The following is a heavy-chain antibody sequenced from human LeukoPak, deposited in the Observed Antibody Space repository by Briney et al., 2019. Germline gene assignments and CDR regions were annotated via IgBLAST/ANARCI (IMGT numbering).Heavy chain of an antibody. V-gene: IGHV4-4*07. CDR1: GGSISSYY. D-gene: IGHD1-26*01. Sequence: TSETLSLTCTVSGGSISSYYWSWIRQPAGKGLEWIGRIYTSGSTNYNPSLKSRVTMSVDTSKNQFSLKLSSVTAADTAVYYCARGLSGSYRRRGNWFDPWGQGTLVTVSS. CDR2: IYTSGST. J-gene: IGHJ5*02. CDR3: ARGLSGSYRRRGNWFDP.